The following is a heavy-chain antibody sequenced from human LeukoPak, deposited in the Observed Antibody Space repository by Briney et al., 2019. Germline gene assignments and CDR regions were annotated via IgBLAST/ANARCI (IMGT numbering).Heavy chain of an antibody. D-gene: IGHD6-19*01. Sequence: GGSLRLSCVASGFNVETNYRSWVRQAPGKGLEWVSVIRSGGTTHYAASVKGRFTISRDDSKNTLFLQMTSLRAEDTAVYYCARASSRGMDFRHWGQGTLVTVSS. J-gene: IGHJ1*01. CDR3: ARASSRGMDFRH. V-gene: IGHV3-66*01. CDR1: GFNVETNY. CDR2: IRSGGTT.